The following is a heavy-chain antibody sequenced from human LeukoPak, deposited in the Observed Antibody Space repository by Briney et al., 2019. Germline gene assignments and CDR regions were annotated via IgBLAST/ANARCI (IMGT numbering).Heavy chain of an antibody. Sequence: SETLSLTCTVSGGSITNYYWSWSRQPPGKGLEWIGYVYYSGSTNYNPSLKSRVTISVDTSKNQFSLKLSSVTAADTAVYYCAATMVRGVHTHFDYWGQGTLVTVSS. CDR1: GGSITNYY. J-gene: IGHJ4*02. CDR3: AATMVRGVHTHFDY. D-gene: IGHD3-10*01. V-gene: IGHV4-59*08. CDR2: VYYSGST.